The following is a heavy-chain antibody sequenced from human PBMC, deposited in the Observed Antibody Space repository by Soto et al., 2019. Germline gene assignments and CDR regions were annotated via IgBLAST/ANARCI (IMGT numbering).Heavy chain of an antibody. CDR2: IDPSDSYT. D-gene: IGHD2-2*01. Sequence: PGESLKISCKGSGYSFTIYWISWVRQMPGKGLEWMGRIDPSDSYTNYSPSFQGHVTISADKSISTAYLQWSSLKASDTAMYYCATSWXRYCSSTSCYPGYGMDVWGQGTTVTVSS. J-gene: IGHJ6*02. CDR3: ATSWXRYCSSTSCYPGYGMDV. V-gene: IGHV5-10-1*01. CDR1: GYSFTIYW.